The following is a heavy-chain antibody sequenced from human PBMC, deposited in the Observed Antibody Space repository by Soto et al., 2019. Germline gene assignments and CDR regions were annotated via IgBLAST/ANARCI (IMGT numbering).Heavy chain of an antibody. Sequence: SETLSLTCTVSGGSISSSSYYWGWIRQPPGKGLEWIGSIYYSGSTYYNPSLKSRVTISVDTSKNQFSLKLSSVTAADTAVYYCARRGCSSTSCYYYYYYYMDVWGKGTTVTVSS. CDR2: IYYSGST. J-gene: IGHJ6*03. V-gene: IGHV4-39*01. CDR1: GGSISSSSYY. D-gene: IGHD2-2*01. CDR3: ARRGCSSTSCYYYYYYYMDV.